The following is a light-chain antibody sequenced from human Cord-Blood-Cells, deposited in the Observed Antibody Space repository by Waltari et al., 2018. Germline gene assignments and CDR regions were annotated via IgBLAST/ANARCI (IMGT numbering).Light chain of an antibody. V-gene: IGLV2-11*01. J-gene: IGLJ2*01. CDR1: SSDAGGYNY. Sequence: QSALTQPRSVSGSPGQSVTISCTGTSSDAGGYNYVSWYQQPPGKAPKLMIYDVSKRPSGVPDRFSGSKSGNTASLTISGLQAEDEADYYCCSYAGTDVVFGGGTKLTVL. CDR2: DVS. CDR3: CSYAGTDVV.